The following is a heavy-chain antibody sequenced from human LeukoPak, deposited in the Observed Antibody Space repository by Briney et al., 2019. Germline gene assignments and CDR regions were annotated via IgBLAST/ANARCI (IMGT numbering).Heavy chain of an antibody. CDR2: IYSGGST. CDR3: ARDVYYGDPFYYLDY. V-gene: IGHV3-53*01. J-gene: IGHJ4*02. Sequence: GGSLRLSCAASGFTVSSNYMSWVRQAPGKGLEWVSVIYSGGSTYYADSVKDRFTISRDNSKNTLYLQMNSLRAEDTAVYYCARDVYYGDPFYYLDYWGQGTLVTVSS. D-gene: IGHD4-17*01. CDR1: GFTVSSNY.